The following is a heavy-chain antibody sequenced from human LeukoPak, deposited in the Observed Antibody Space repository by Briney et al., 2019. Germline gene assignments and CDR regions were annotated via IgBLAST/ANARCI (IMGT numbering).Heavy chain of an antibody. V-gene: IGHV3-23*01. J-gene: IGHJ4*02. D-gene: IGHD6-13*01. CDR1: GFILRSYA. CDR3: AKGSIAAHDAKTTLDY. Sequence: GGSLRLSCAASGFILRSYAMSWVRQAPGKGLEWVSAISGSGGSTYYADSVRGRFTISRDNSKNTLYVQMNSLRVEDTAVYYCAKGSIAAHDAKTTLDYWGQGILVTVSS. CDR2: ISGSGGST.